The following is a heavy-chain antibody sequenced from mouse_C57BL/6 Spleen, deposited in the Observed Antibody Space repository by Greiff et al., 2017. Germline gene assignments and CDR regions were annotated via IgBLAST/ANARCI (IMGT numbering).Heavy chain of an antibody. J-gene: IGHJ4*01. CDR1: GYTFTSYW. CDR2: IHPNSGST. D-gene: IGHD1-1*01. CDR3: ARGGYYYGYYAMDY. V-gene: IGHV1-64*01. Sequence: VQLQQPGAELVKPGASVKLSCKASGYTFTSYWMHWVKPRPGQGLEWIGMIHPNSGSTNYNEKFKSKATLTVDKSSSTAYMQLSSLTSEYSAVYYCARGGYYYGYYAMDYWGQGTSETVSS.